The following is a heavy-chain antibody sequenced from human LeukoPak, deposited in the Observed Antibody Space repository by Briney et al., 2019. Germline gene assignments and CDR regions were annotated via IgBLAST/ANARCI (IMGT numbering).Heavy chain of an antibody. CDR1: GLTFSDYT. Sequence: KTGGSLRLSCAASGLTFSDYTMNWVRQAPGKGLEWVSSISSTSTYIYYANSVKGRFTISRDNAKNSLYLQMNSLGAEDTAVYYCARRKDDTSGPDDYWGQGTLVTVSS. CDR3: ARRKDDTSGPDDY. V-gene: IGHV3-21*01. CDR2: ISSTSTYI. D-gene: IGHD3-22*01. J-gene: IGHJ4*02.